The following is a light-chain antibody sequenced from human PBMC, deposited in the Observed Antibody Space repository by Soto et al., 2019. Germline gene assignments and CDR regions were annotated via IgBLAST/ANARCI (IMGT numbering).Light chain of an antibody. CDR3: QSYDNTLKGCV. Sequence: QSVLTQPPSVSGAPGQRVIISCTGGSSNIGADYEVPWYQQLPGTAPKLLIYGNTNRPSGVPDRFSGSKSGSSASLAITGLQGEDEAEYYCQSYDNTLKGCVFGTGTKLTVL. CDR1: SSNIGADYE. V-gene: IGLV1-40*01. J-gene: IGLJ1*01. CDR2: GNT.